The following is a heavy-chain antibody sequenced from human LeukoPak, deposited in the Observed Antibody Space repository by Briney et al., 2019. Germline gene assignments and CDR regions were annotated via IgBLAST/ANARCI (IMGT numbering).Heavy chain of an antibody. D-gene: IGHD3-22*01. CDR3: ARHRTYYYDSSAYPRGDAFDI. CDR2: IYTGDSDT. Sequence: GESLKISCKGSGYSFTSYWIGWVRQMPGKVLEWMGIIYTGDSDTRYSPSLQGQVTISADKSISTAYLQWSSLKASDTAMYYCARHRTYYYDSSAYPRGDAFDIWGQGTMVTVSS. CDR1: GYSFTSYW. V-gene: IGHV5-51*01. J-gene: IGHJ3*02.